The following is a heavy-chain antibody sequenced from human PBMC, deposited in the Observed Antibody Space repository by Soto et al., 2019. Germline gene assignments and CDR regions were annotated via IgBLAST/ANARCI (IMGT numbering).Heavy chain of an antibody. CDR2: ISAYNGNT. V-gene: IGHV1-18*01. CDR3: ASVACSSTSCLGEFDY. Sequence: ASVKVSCKASGYTFTSYGISWVRQAPGQGLEWMGWISAYNGNTSYAQKLQGRVTMTTDTSTSTAYMELRSLRSDDTAVYYCASVACSSTSCLGEFDYWGQGTLVTVSS. J-gene: IGHJ4*02. CDR1: GYTFTSYG. D-gene: IGHD2-2*01.